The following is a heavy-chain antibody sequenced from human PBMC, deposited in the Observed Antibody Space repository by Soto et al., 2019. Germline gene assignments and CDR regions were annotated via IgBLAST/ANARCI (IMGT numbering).Heavy chain of an antibody. CDR3: ARGATYYYGSGAGLYYYYGMDV. Sequence: ASVKVSCKASGYTFTSYYMHSVRQAPGQGLEWMGIINPSGGSTSYAQKFQGRVTMTRDTSTSTVYMELSSLRSEDTAVYYCARGATYYYGSGAGLYYYYGMDVWGQGTTVTVSS. D-gene: IGHD3-10*01. CDR1: GYTFTSYY. J-gene: IGHJ6*02. V-gene: IGHV1-46*01. CDR2: INPSGGST.